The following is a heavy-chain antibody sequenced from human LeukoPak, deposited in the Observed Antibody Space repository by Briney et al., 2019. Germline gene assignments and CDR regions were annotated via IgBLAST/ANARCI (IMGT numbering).Heavy chain of an antibody. Sequence: GASVKVSCKPSGYTFTSYDINWVRPATGQGLEWMGWMNRNSGNTGYAQKFQGRVTMTRNTSISTAYMELSSLRSEDTAVYYCARARLGCKDWGQGTLVTVSS. D-gene: IGHD2-8*01. V-gene: IGHV1-8*01. CDR2: MNRNSGNT. J-gene: IGHJ4*02. CDR1: GYTFTSYD. CDR3: ARARLGCKD.